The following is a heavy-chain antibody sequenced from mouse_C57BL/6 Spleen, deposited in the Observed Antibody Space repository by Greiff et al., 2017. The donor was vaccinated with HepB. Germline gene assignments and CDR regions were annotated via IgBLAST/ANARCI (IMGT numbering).Heavy chain of an antibody. J-gene: IGHJ1*03. CDR1: GYAFSSSW. D-gene: IGHD2-3*01. CDR3: AREWLLRNWYFDV. CDR2: IYPGDGDT. Sequence: VKLQQSGPELVKPGASVKISCKASGYAFSSSWMNWVKQRPGKGLEWIGRIYPGDGDTNYNGKFKGKATLTADKSSSTAYMQLSSLTSEDSAVYFCAREWLLRNWYFDVWGTGTTVTVSS. V-gene: IGHV1-82*01.